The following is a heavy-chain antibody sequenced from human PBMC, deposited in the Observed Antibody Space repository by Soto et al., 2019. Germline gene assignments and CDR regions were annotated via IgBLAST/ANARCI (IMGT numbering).Heavy chain of an antibody. Sequence: QVQLVESGGGVVQPGRSLRLSCAASGFTFSSYGMHWVRQAPGKGLEWVAVISYDGSNKYYADSVKGRFTISRDNSKNTLYLQMNSLRAEDTAVYYCAKDVGMDVGGQGTTVTVSS. J-gene: IGHJ6*02. CDR2: ISYDGSNK. V-gene: IGHV3-30*18. CDR1: GFTFSSYG. CDR3: AKDVGMDV.